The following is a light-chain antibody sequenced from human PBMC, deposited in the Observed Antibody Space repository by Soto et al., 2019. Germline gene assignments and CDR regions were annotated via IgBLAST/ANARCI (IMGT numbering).Light chain of an antibody. CDR1: QSVSSSY. Sequence: EIVLTQSPGTLSLSPGERATLSCRASQSVSSSYLAWYQQKPGQTPRLLIYGASSRANGIPERFSGNGSGTDFTLPISRLEPDDYAVYYCQQYGSSPDTFGQGTKLEIK. J-gene: IGKJ2*01. CDR3: QQYGSSPDT. CDR2: GAS. V-gene: IGKV3-20*01.